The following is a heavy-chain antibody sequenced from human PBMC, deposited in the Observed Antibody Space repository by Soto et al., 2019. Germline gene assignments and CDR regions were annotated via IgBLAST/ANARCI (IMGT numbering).Heavy chain of an antibody. CDR3: AREAAAGNNRFDP. CDR1: GGTFSSFA. CDR2: VIPIFGTP. Sequence: QVQLVQSGAEVKKPGSSVKVSCKASGGTFSSFAIIWVRQAPGQGLEWMGGVIPIFGTPDYAQQFQGRVTIIADEFTSRAYMELSSLRSEDTAFYYCAREAAAGNNRFDPWGKGTLVIVSS. D-gene: IGHD6-13*01. V-gene: IGHV1-69*01. J-gene: IGHJ5*02.